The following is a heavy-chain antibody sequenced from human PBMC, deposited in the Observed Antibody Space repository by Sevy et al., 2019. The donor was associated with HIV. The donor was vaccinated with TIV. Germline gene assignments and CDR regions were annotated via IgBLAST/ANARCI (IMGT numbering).Heavy chain of an antibody. Sequence: SETLSLTCTVSGDSISSYYWSWIRQPPGKGLEWIGYIYYTGSTNYNPSLKSRVPIAVDMSKNHFSLKLSSVTAADTAVYYCASARYYDSSGYINWYFDLWGRGTLVTVSS. J-gene: IGHJ2*01. CDR1: GDSISSYY. D-gene: IGHD3-22*01. CDR3: ASARYYDSSGYINWYFDL. V-gene: IGHV4-59*01. CDR2: IYYTGST.